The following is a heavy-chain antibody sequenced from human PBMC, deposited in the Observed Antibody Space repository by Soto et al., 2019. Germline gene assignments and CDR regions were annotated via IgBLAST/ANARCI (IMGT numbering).Heavy chain of an antibody. CDR2: ISAYNGNT. CDR1: GYTFTSYG. D-gene: IGHD3-16*02. V-gene: IGHV1-18*01. Sequence: VQLVESGAEVKKPGASVKVSCKASGYTFTSYGISWVRQAPGQGLEWMGWISAYNGNTNYAQKLQGRVTMTTDTSTSTAYMELRSLRSDDTAVYYCATSTYDYIWGSYRSYAFDIWGQGTMVTVSS. CDR3: ATSTYDYIWGSYRSYAFDI. J-gene: IGHJ3*02.